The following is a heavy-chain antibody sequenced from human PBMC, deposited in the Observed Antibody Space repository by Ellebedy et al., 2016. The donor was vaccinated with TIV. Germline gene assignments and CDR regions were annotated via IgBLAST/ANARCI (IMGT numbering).Heavy chain of an antibody. CDR1: GYSFTTYA. V-gene: IGHV1-3*01. J-gene: IGHJ5*02. CDR2: INPGSGNT. CDR3: ARVQGYSSSSAKGHWFDP. Sequence: AASVKVSCKASGYSFTTYAMQWVRQAPGQRIEWMGWINPGSGNTQYSQTFQGRLTITSDTSASTVYMELSSLRSEDTSMYYCARVQGYSSSSAKGHWFDPWGQGTLVTVSS. D-gene: IGHD6-6*01.